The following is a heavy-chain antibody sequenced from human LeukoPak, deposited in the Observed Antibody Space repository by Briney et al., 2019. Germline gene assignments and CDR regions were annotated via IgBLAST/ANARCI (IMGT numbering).Heavy chain of an antibody. D-gene: IGHD3-10*01. CDR1: GYTFTGYY. V-gene: IGHV1-2*02. Sequence: ASVKVSCKASGYTFTGYYMHWVRQAPGQGLEWMGWINPNSGGTNYAQKFQGRATMTRDTSISTAYMELSRLRSDDTAVYYCARGYYGSGSYRADAFDIWGQGTMVTVSS. CDR2: INPNSGGT. CDR3: ARGYYGSGSYRADAFDI. J-gene: IGHJ3*02.